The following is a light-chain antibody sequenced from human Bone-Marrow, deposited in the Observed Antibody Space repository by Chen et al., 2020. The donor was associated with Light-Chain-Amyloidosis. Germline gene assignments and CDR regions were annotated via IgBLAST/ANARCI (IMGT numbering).Light chain of an antibody. J-gene: IGLJ3*02. CDR1: NIGSTS. CDR3: QVWDRSSDRPV. V-gene: IGLV3-21*02. CDR2: DDS. Sequence: SYVLTPPSSVSVAPGQTATIAWGGNNIGSTSVHWYQQTPGQAPLLVVYDDSDRPSGIPERVSGSNSGNTATLTISRVEAGDEADYYCQVWDRSSDRPVFGGGTKLTVL.